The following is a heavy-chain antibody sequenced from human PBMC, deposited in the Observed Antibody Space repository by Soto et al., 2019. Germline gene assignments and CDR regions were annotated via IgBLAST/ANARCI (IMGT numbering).Heavy chain of an antibody. CDR3: ARDHIVVVPAADIYYYYGMDV. J-gene: IGHJ6*02. V-gene: IGHV3-53*01. CDR2: IYSGGST. CDR1: GFTVSSNY. Sequence: PGGSLRLSCAASGFTVSSNYMSWVRQAPGKGLEWVSVIYSGGSTYYADSVKGRFTISRDNSKNTLYLQMNSLRAEDTAVYYCARDHIVVVPAADIYYYYGMDVWGQATTVTVSS. D-gene: IGHD2-2*01.